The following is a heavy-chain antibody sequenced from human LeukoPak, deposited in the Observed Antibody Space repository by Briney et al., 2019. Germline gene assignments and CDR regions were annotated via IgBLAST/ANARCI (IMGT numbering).Heavy chain of an antibody. V-gene: IGHV3-74*01. CDR1: GFSFSTQR. CDR2: INIDERIT. J-gene: IGHJ4*02. CDR3: ANEIRPNDY. Sequence: PGGSLRLSCAASGFSFSTQRMHWVRQAPGKGLGWVSYINIDERITGYADSVKGRFTISRDNAKNTLYLQMNSLRAEDTAIYYCANEIRPNDYWGQGTQVTVSS. D-gene: IGHD4-17*01.